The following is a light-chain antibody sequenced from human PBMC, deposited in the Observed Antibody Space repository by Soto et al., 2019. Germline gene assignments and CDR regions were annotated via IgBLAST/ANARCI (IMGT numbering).Light chain of an antibody. J-gene: IGKJ1*01. Sequence: DIQMTQSPSTLSASVGDTVTITCRASQSLNSWVAWFQQKPGKAPKVLIYDASTLENGVPSRFSGSGSGTDFTLTIDSLQPDDVATYYCQRYNAVSQTFGQGTKVDIK. CDR1: QSLNSW. CDR2: DAS. V-gene: IGKV1-5*01. CDR3: QRYNAVSQT.